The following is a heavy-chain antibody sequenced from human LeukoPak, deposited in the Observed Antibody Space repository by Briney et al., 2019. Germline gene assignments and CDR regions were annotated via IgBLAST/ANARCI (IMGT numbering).Heavy chain of an antibody. Sequence: KISCKGSGYSFTSYWIGWVRQAPGQGLEWMGGIIPIFGTANYAQKFQGRVTITADKSTSTAYMELSRLRSDDTAVYYCARASYDFWSGYYSGLFDYWGQGTLVTVSS. D-gene: IGHD3-3*01. J-gene: IGHJ4*02. CDR2: IIPIFGTA. CDR3: ARASYDFWSGYYSGLFDY. CDR1: GYSFTSYW. V-gene: IGHV1-69*06.